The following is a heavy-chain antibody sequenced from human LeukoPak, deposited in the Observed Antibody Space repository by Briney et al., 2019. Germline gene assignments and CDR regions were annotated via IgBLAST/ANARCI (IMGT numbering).Heavy chain of an antibody. J-gene: IGHJ4*02. D-gene: IGHD3-9*01. CDR3: AKDEIDILTGYYNY. CDR2: IDSDGSST. V-gene: IGHV3-74*01. CDR1: GFTFSSYW. Sequence: GGSLRLSCAASGFTFSSYWIHWVRQAPGKGLLWVSRIDSDGSSTGYADSVKGRFTISRDNSKNTLYLQMNSLRAEDTAVYYCAKDEIDILTGYYNYWGQGTLVTVSS.